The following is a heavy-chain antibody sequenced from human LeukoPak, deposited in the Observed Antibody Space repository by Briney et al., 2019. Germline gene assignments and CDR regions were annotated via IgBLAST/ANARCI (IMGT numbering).Heavy chain of an antibody. CDR3: ARVVWDSSGYYPIDY. V-gene: IGHV4-4*07. J-gene: IGHJ4*02. CDR2: IYTSGST. CDR1: GGSISSYY. Sequence: SETLSLTCTVSGGSISSYYWSWIRQPAGKGLEWIGRIYTSGSTNYNPSLKSRVTISVDTSKNQFSLKLSSVTAADTAVYYCARVVWDSSGYYPIDYWGQGALVTVSS. D-gene: IGHD3-22*01.